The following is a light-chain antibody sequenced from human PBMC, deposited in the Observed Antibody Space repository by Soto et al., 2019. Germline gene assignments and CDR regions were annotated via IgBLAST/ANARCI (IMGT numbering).Light chain of an antibody. Sequence: DIQLTQSPSSLSASVGERFTISCRASQSISTYLHWYQQKPGKAPKLLIFAASSLQSGVPSRFSGSGSGTDFTLTISGLHPEDFATYYCQQRYDTPPVTFGRGTKVDIK. CDR1: QSISTY. J-gene: IGKJ4*01. V-gene: IGKV1-39*01. CDR3: QQRYDTPPVT. CDR2: AAS.